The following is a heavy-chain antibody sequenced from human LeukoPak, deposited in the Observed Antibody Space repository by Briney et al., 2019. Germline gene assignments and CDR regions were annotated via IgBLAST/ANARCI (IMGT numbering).Heavy chain of an antibody. D-gene: IGHD3-22*01. J-gene: IGHJ4*02. Sequence: GGSLRLSCAASGFTFSSYSMNWVRQAPGKGLEWVSSISSSSSYIYYADSVKGRFTISRDNAKNSLYLQMNSLRAEDTAVYYCARDRGIYYYDSSGLFDYWGQGTLVTVSS. CDR3: ARDRGIYYYDSSGLFDY. V-gene: IGHV3-21*01. CDR1: GFTFSSYS. CDR2: ISSSSSYI.